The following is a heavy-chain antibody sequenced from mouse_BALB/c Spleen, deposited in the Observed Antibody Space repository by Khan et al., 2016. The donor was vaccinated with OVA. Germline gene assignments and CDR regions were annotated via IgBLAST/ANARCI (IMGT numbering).Heavy chain of an antibody. J-gene: IGHJ3*01. CDR3: ARKDYYDYDPFPY. V-gene: IGHV3-2*02. CDR2: ISYSGNT. Sequence: EVTLLESGPGLVKPSQSLSLTCTVTGYSITSEFAWNWIRQFPGNKLEWMGYISYSGNTRYNPSLKSLISITRDTSRNQFFLQLNSVTTEDTATYYCARKDYYDYDPFPYWGQGTLVTVSA. D-gene: IGHD2-4*01. CDR1: GYSITSEFA.